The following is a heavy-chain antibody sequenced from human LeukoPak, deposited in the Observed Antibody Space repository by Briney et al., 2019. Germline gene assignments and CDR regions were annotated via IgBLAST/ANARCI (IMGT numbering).Heavy chain of an antibody. CDR3: ARSDVDTAMVKSEDAFDI. D-gene: IGHD5-18*01. V-gene: IGHV4-34*10. CDR2: IDHSGRT. CDR1: GRSLRGYY. J-gene: IGHJ3*02. Sequence: SETLSLTCAVSGRSLRGYYWSWIRQAPGKGLEWIGQIDHSGRTNYNPSLKSRITMSVDTSKNQFSLKLSSVTAADTAVYYCARSDVDTAMVKSEDAFDIWGQGTMVTVSS.